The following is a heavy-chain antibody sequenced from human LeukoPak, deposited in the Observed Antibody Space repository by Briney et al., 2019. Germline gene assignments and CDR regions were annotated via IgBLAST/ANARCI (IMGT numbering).Heavy chain of an antibody. Sequence: PSETLSLTCTVSGASISDYYWRWGRQPPGKGVEGMGYIYYPGSTKYNPSLTSRVTISVDTSKSQFSLKLTSVTAADTAVYYCARDYDSSGLRYFDLWGRGTLVTVSS. D-gene: IGHD3-22*01. CDR3: ARDYDSSGLRYFDL. V-gene: IGHV4-59*01. CDR1: GASISDYY. J-gene: IGHJ2*01. CDR2: IYYPGST.